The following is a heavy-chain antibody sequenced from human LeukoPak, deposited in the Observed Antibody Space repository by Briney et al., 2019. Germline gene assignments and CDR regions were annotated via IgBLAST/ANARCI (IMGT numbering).Heavy chain of an antibody. CDR1: GFTYSDFS. CDR3: AKDPHSGFDY. D-gene: IGHD1-26*01. V-gene: IGHV3-48*01. Sequence: GGSLRLSCTASGFTYSDFSMNWVLEAPGKGLEWVPYIRSSDSTIYYADSVKGRFTISRDNAKNSLYLQMNSLSAEDTAVYYCAKDPHSGFDYWGQGTLVTVSS. J-gene: IGHJ4*02. CDR2: IRSSDSTI.